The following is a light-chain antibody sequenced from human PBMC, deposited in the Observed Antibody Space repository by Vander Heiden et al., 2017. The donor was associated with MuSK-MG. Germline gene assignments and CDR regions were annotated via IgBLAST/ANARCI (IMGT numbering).Light chain of an antibody. CDR1: SRDIGSYKF. Sequence: QSALPQPASLSGSPGQSITLSGPGTSRDIGSYKFVSWYQQHPGKAPKLVIYDRFSGSKSGNTASLTISGLQAEDEADYYCNSYRRDSTVVFGGGTRLTVL. J-gene: IGLJ3*02. V-gene: IGLV2-14*03. CDR3: NSYRRDSTVV.